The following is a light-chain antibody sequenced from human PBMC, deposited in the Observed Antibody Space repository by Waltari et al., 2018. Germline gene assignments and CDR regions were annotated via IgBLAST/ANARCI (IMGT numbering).Light chain of an antibody. V-gene: IGKV3-11*01. J-gene: IGKJ2*01. CDR1: QSVSSY. CDR3: QQRSNWQYT. Sequence: EIVLTQSPATLSLYPGESATPSCMASQSVSSYLAWYQQKPGQAPRLLIYDASNRATGIPARFSGSGSGTDFTLTISSLEPEDFAVYYCQQRSNWQYTFGQGTKLEIK. CDR2: DAS.